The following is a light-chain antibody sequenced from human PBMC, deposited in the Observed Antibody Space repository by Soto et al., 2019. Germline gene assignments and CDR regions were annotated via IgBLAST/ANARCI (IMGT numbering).Light chain of an antibody. CDR2: EGS. CDR1: SSDVGNYNL. V-gene: IGLV2-23*01. J-gene: IGLJ1*01. CDR3: CSYVGSSTPSYV. Sequence: QSALTQPASVSGSPGQSITISCTGTSSDVGNYNLVSWYQHHPGKAPKLMIYEGSKRPSGVSNRFSGSKPGNTASLTISGLQAEDEADYYCCSYVGSSTPSYVFGTGTKVTAL.